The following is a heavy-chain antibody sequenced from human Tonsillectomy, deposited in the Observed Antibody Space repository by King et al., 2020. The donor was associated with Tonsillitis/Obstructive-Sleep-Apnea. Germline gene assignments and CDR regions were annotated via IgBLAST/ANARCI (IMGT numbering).Heavy chain of an antibody. CDR3: AKDIQMATIPPDGFDY. CDR2: ISWDGGST. CDR1: GFTFDDYT. D-gene: IGHD5-24*01. V-gene: IGHV3-43*01. J-gene: IGHJ4*02. Sequence: VQLVESGGVVVQPGGSLRLSCAASGFTFDDYTMHWVRQAPGKGLEWVSLISWDGGSTYYADSVKGRFTISRDNSKNSLYLQMNSLRTEDTALYYCAKDIQMATIPPDGFDYWGQGTLVTVSS.